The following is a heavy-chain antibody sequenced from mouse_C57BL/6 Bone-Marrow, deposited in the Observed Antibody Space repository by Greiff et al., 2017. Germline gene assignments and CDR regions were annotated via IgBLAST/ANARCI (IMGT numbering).Heavy chain of an antibody. D-gene: IGHD2-4*01. Sequence: VQLQQSGTELVKPGASVKLSCKASGYTFTSYWMHWVKQRPGQGLEWIGNINPSNGGTNYNEKFKSKATLTVDKSSSTAYMQLSSLTSEDSAVYYCARGIYYDYDDYAMDYWGQGTSVTVSS. CDR2: INPSNGGT. CDR1: GYTFTSYW. J-gene: IGHJ4*01. CDR3: ARGIYYDYDDYAMDY. V-gene: IGHV1-53*01.